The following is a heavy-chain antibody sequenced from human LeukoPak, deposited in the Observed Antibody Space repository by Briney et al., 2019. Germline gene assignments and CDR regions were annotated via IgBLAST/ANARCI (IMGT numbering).Heavy chain of an antibody. D-gene: IGHD6-19*01. CDR2: INPSGGST. J-gene: IGHJ3*02. CDR1: GYTFTSYY. Sequence: ASVKVSRKASGYTFTSYYMHWVRQAPGQGLEWMGIINPSGGSTSYAQKFQGRVTMTRDMSTSTVYMELSSLRSEDTAVYYCARPSIAVAGDDAFDIWGQGTMVTVSS. CDR3: ARPSIAVAGDDAFDI. V-gene: IGHV1-46*01.